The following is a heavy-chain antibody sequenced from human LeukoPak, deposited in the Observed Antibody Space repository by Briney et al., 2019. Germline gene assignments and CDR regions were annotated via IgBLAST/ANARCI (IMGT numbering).Heavy chain of an antibody. CDR1: GYTFTGYY. CDR3: ASPSGDYHYYYGMDV. D-gene: IGHD3-10*01. CDR2: INPNSGGT. J-gene: IGHJ6*02. V-gene: IGHV1-2*02. Sequence: ASVKVSCKASGYTFTGYYMHWVRQAPGQGLEWMGWINPNSGGTNYAQKFQGRVTMTRDTSISTAYMELSRLRSDDTAVYYCASPSGDYHYYYGMDVWGQGTTVTVSS.